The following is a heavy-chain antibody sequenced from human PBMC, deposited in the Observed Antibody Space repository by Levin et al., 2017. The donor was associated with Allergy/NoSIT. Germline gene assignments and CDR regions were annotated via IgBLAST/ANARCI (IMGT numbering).Heavy chain of an antibody. J-gene: IGHJ4*02. D-gene: IGHD5-18*01. CDR3: ASGTMDTALGIATAFDY. Sequence: PGGSLRLSCAASAFNFSSYGMHWVRQAPGKGLEWVAVIWYDGSNKFYADSVRGRFTISRDNSENTLYLQMNSLRAEDTAVYYCASGTMDTALGIATAFDYWGQGTLVTVSS. CDR2: IWYDGSNK. V-gene: IGHV3-33*01. CDR1: AFNFSSYG.